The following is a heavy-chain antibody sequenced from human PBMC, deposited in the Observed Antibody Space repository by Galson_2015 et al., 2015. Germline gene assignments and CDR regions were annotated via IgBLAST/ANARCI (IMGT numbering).Heavy chain of an antibody. CDR2: IYYSGST. D-gene: IGHD2-15*01. J-gene: IGHJ5*02. CDR3: ARDSEGPLSRYCSGGSCSKDNWFDP. V-gene: IGHV4-31*03. Sequence: TLSLTCTVSGGSISSGGYYWSWIRQHPGKGLEWIGYIYYSGSTYYNPSLKSRVTISVDTSKNQFSLKLSSVTAADTAVYYCARDSEGPLSRYCSGGSCSKDNWFDPWGQGTLVTVSS. CDR1: GGSISSGGYY.